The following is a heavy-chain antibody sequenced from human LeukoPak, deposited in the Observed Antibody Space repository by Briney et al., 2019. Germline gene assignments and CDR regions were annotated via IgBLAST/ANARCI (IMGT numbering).Heavy chain of an antibody. Sequence: GGSLRLSCAASGFTFSSYAMHWVRQAPGKGLEWVAVISYDGSNKYYADSVKGRFTISRDNSKNTLYLQMNSLRAEDTAVYYCARDQRYGGPFDYWGQGTLVTVSS. CDR2: ISYDGSNK. D-gene: IGHD4-23*01. CDR1: GFTFSSYA. V-gene: IGHV3-30-3*01. CDR3: ARDQRYGGPFDY. J-gene: IGHJ4*02.